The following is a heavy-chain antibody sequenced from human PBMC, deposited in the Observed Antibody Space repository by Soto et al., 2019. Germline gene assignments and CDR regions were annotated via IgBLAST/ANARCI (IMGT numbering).Heavy chain of an antibody. CDR1: GFTFGNYA. Sequence: GGSLRLSCAASGFTFGNYAMHWVRQAPGKGLEWVAVTSFDGSDKYNADSAKGRFTISRDNSKNTLYLQMNSLRAEDTAVYYCARAYDFWSGYNQPFGYWGQGTLVTVSS. J-gene: IGHJ4*02. CDR2: TSFDGSDK. V-gene: IGHV3-30*04. D-gene: IGHD3-3*01. CDR3: ARAYDFWSGYNQPFGY.